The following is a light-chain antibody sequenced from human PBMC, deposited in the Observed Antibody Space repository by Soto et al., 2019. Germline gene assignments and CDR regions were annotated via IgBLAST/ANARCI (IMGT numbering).Light chain of an antibody. V-gene: IGKV1-5*03. CDR1: QSISTW. CDR2: KAS. CDR3: QQYNSYSYT. Sequence: DIQMTQSPSTLSASVGDRVTITCRASQSISTWLAWYQQKPGKAPKLLIYKASSLESGVTSRFSGCGPGTDFTLTISSLQPDDFATYYCQQYNSYSYTFGQGTKLEIK. J-gene: IGKJ2*01.